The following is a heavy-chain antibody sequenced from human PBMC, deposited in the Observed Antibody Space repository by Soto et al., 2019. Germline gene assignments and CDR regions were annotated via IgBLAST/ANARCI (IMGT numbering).Heavy chain of an antibody. CDR2: ISYDGSNK. D-gene: IGHD6-13*01. CDR1: GFTFSSYG. Sequence: GGSLRLSCAASGFTFSSYGMHWVRQAPGKGLEWVAVISYDGSNKYYADSVKGRFTISRDNSKNTLYLQMNSLRAEDTAVYYCAKSEWGAAGTTADFDYWGQGTLVTVSS. V-gene: IGHV3-30*18. J-gene: IGHJ4*02. CDR3: AKSEWGAAGTTADFDY.